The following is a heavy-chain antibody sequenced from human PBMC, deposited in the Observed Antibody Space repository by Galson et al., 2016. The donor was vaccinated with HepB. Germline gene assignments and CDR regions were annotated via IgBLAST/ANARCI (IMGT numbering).Heavy chain of an antibody. CDR1: GFTFSSYA. CDR2: ISDSGGRT. D-gene: IGHD1-26*01. Sequence: SLRLSCAASGFTFSSYAMSWVRQAPGKGLEWVSGISDSGGRTPYADSVKGRFTISRDNSKSTLYLQINGLRVDDTAVYYCAKRRGAAMIAAKVGDDFWGQGTLVIVSS. J-gene: IGHJ4*02. CDR3: AKRRGAAMIAAKVGDDF. V-gene: IGHV3-23*01.